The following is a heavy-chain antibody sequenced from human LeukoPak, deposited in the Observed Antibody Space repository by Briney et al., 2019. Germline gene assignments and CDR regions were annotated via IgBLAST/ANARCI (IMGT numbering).Heavy chain of an antibody. CDR2: FDPEDGET. CDR1: GYTLTELS. J-gene: IGHJ6*02. CDR3: ARDRAYCGGDCYYYYYGMDV. D-gene: IGHD2-21*02. V-gene: IGHV1-24*01. Sequence: ASVKVSCKVSGYTLTELSMHWVRQAPGKGLEWMGGFDPEDGETIYAQKFQGRVTITADESTSTAYMELSSLRSEDTAVYYCARDRAYCGGDCYYYYYGMDVWGQGTTVTVSS.